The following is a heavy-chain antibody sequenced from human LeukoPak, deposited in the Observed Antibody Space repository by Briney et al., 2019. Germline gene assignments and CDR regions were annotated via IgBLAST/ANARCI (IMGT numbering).Heavy chain of an antibody. CDR1: GFTFSGYW. Sequence: PGGSLTLSCAASGFTFSGYWMSWVRQAPGKGLERVANIEEDGSGKHYVDSVRGRFTISRDNAKNSLYLQINSLKAEDTAVYYCARDSVYSGSFSSFDFWGQGTLVTVSS. J-gene: IGHJ4*02. V-gene: IGHV3-7*01. CDR2: IEEDGSGK. CDR3: ARDSVYSGSFSSFDF. D-gene: IGHD1-26*01.